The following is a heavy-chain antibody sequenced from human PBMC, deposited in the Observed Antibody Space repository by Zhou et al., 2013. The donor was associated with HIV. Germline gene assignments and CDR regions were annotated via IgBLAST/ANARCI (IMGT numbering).Heavy chain of an antibody. CDR1: GFNFGSSG. Sequence: QVQLEQSGAEVKKPGASVRISCKGFGFNFGSSGISWVRQAPGRGLEWLGWIRPDNGATKSAQKFQGRVTMTRDASINTAYLALSGLFSNDTAVYYCVRYGDYSPFDFWGQGALVTVTS. CDR3: VRYGDYSPFDF. CDR2: IRPDNGAT. D-gene: IGHD2-21*02. V-gene: IGHV1-2*02. J-gene: IGHJ4*02.